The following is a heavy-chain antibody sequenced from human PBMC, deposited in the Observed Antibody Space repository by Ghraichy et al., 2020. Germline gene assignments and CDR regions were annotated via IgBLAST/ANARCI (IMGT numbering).Heavy chain of an antibody. V-gene: IGHV4-34*01. Sequence: SETLSLTCAVFNESLSDSFWSWIRQPPGKGLEWMGDISQSGDVNYNPSLRSRLTMSVDTSKNQFSLKLISVTAADTALYYCARGPALLRLWAQGTLVIVSS. CDR3: ARGPALLRL. CDR2: ISQSGDV. J-gene: IGHJ1*01. D-gene: IGHD2-15*01. CDR1: NESLSDSF.